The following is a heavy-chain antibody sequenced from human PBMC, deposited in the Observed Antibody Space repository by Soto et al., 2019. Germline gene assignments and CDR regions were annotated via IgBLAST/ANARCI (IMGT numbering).Heavy chain of an antibody. CDR1: GFTFGDYA. V-gene: IGHV3-49*04. CDR2: IRSKAYGGTT. Sequence: GGSLRLSCTASGFTFGDYAMSWVRQAPGKGLEWVGFIRSKAYGGTTEYAASVKGRFTISRDDSKSIAYLQMNSLKTEDTAVYYCTRCLVGYVWGGPDAFDIWGQGTMVTVSS. D-gene: IGHD3-16*01. J-gene: IGHJ3*02. CDR3: TRCLVGYVWGGPDAFDI.